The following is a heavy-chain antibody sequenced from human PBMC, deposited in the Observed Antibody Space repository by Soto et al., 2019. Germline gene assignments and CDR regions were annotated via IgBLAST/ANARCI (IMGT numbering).Heavy chain of an antibody. D-gene: IGHD4-17*01. CDR3: ARVSLRTDYGDYFHNWFDP. CDR1: GVSISSYY. J-gene: IGHJ5*02. CDR2: IYYSGST. V-gene: IGHV4-59*01. Sequence: PSETLSLTCTVSGVSISSYYWSWIRQPPGKGLEWIGYIYYSGSTNYNPSLKSRVTISVDTSKNQFSLKLSSVTAADTAVYYCARVSLRTDYGDYFHNWFDPWGQGTLVTVSS.